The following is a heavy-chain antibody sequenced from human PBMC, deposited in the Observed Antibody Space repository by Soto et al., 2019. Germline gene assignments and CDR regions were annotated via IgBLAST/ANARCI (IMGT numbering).Heavy chain of an antibody. CDR3: SKTGAQRGSREYYFDY. D-gene: IGHD1-26*01. V-gene: IGHV5-51*01. Sequence: GESLKISCKASGYSFTSYWIGWVRQMPGKGLEWMGIIYPGDSDTRYSPSFQGQVTISADKSISTAYLQWSSLKASDTAMYYCSKTGAQRGSREYYFDYWGQGTLLTVSS. CDR1: GYSFTSYW. CDR2: IYPGDSDT. J-gene: IGHJ4*02.